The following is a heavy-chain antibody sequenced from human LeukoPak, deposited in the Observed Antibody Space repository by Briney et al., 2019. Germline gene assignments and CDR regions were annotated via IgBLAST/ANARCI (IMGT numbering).Heavy chain of an antibody. D-gene: IGHD6-13*01. CDR1: GGSLRSTTYY. Sequence: SETLSLTCTVSGGSLRSTTYYWGWIRQPPGKGLQWIGSFYYSGTTYSNPSLKSRVTISVDTSKNQFSLKLCSVTAADTAVYYCASGAAGLLGYWGRGTLVTVSS. CDR2: FYYSGTT. V-gene: IGHV4-39*07. CDR3: ASGAAGLLGY. J-gene: IGHJ4*02.